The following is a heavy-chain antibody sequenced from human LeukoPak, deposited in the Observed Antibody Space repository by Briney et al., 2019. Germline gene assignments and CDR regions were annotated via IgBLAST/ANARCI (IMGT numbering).Heavy chain of an antibody. Sequence: SQTLSLTCTVSGGSISSGGYYWSWIRQPPGKGLEWIGYIYHSGSTYYNPSLKSRVTISVDRSKNQFSPKLSSVTAADTAVYYCARGPEFGVVTTIDYWGQGTLVTVSS. V-gene: IGHV4-30-2*01. CDR3: ARGPEFGVVTTIDY. D-gene: IGHD3-3*01. J-gene: IGHJ4*02. CDR1: GGSISSGGYY. CDR2: IYHSGST.